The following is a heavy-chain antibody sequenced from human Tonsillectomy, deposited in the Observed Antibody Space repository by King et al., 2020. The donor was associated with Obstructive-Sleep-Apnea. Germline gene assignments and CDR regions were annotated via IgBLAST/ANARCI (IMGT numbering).Heavy chain of an antibody. J-gene: IGHJ6*02. CDR2: IIPILGTT. CDR3: ARGRGGYSYGAYYYYGLDV. CDR1: RGTFSSYA. Sequence: QLVQSGAEVKKPGSSVKVSCKASRGTFSSYAISWVRQAPGQGLEWMGGIIPILGTTNYAQKFQGRVTITAAKSTSTAYVDLTSLRSEDTAVYYCARGRGGYSYGAYYYYGLDVWGQGTTVTVSS. D-gene: IGHD5-18*01. V-gene: IGHV1-69*06.